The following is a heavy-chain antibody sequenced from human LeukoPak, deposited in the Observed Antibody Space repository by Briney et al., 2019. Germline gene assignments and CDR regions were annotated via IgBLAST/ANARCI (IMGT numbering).Heavy chain of an antibody. CDR2: ISGDGGST. V-gene: IGHV3-43*02. CDR1: GFTLDDYA. J-gene: IGHJ4*02. D-gene: IGHD5-24*01. Sequence: GGSLRLSSAVSGFTLDDYAMHWVRQAPGEGLEWVSAISGDGGSTYYADSVKGRFTISRDNSKNSLYLQMNSLRTEDTALYYCAQGDGYNPYFDYWGQGTLVTVSS. CDR3: AQGDGYNPYFDY.